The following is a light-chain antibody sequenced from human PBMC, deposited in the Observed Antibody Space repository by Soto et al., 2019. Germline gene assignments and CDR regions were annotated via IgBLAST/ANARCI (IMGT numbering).Light chain of an antibody. J-gene: IGLJ3*02. CDR2: EVT. Sequence: QSALTQTASVSGSPGQSITISCTGTSSDVGGYNFVSWYQQHPGKAPKLIIHEVTNRPSGVSNRFSGSKSGDTAFLTISGLQAEDEAVYYCCSHSTGITWMFGGGTKLTVL. CDR1: SSDVGGYNF. CDR3: CSHSTGITWM. V-gene: IGLV2-14*03.